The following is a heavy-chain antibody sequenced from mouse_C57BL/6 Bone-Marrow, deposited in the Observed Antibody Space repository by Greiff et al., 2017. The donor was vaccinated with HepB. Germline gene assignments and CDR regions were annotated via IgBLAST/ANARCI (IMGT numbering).Heavy chain of an antibody. CDR1: GYTFTSYW. CDR2: ISPSNGGT. Sequence: QVQLQQPGTELVKPGASLKLSCKASGYTFTSYWMHWVKQRPGQGLEWIGNISPSNGGTNYNEKFKSKATLTVDKSSSTDYMQLSSLTSEDSAVYYCARWRALLHDFDDWGKGTTLTVSS. J-gene: IGHJ2*01. CDR3: ARWRALLHDFDD. V-gene: IGHV1-53*01. D-gene: IGHD1-1*01.